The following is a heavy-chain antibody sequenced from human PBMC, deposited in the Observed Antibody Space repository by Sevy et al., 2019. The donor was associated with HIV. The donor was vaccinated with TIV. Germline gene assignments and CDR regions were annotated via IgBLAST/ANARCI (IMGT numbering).Heavy chain of an antibody. CDR2: IIPILGTA. J-gene: IGHJ6*02. D-gene: IGHD2-2*02. V-gene: IGHV1-69*13. CDR3: ARVNFGYCSSTSCYTGYYGMDV. CDR1: GGTFSSYA. Sequence: ASVKVSCKASGGTFSSYAISWVRQAPGQGLEWMGGIIPILGTANYTQKFQGRVTISADESTSTAYMELSSLRSEDTAVYYCARVNFGYCSSTSCYTGYYGMDVWGQGTTVTVSS.